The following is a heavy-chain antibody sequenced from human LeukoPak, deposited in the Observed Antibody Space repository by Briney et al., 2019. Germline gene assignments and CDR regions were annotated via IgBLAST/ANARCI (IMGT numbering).Heavy chain of an antibody. CDR1: GFTLSSYN. D-gene: IGHD6-6*01. J-gene: IGHJ4*02. CDR2: ILYDGSTE. Sequence: GRSLRLSCAASGFTLSSYNMHWVRQAPGKGLGWVAGILYDGSTEYYADSVKGRFTVSRDNSNNMLYLQMNSLRAEDTAIYYCARELSSIAALVFSCFDYWGQGTLVTVSS. V-gene: IGHV3-30*04. CDR3: ARELSSIAALVFSCFDY.